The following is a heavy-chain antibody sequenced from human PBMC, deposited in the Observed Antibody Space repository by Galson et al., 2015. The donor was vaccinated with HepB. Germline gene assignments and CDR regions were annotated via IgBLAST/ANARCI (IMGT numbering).Heavy chain of an antibody. CDR1: GYTFTGYH. CDR2: INPNSGGT. D-gene: IGHD3-10*01. Sequence: SVKVSCKASGYTFTGYHMHWVRQAPGQGLEWMGWINPNSGGTNYAQKFRGWVTMTRDTSISTAYMELSRLRSDDTAVYYCARAGAYYFDYWGQGTLVTVSS. V-gene: IGHV1-2*04. CDR3: ARAGAYYFDY. J-gene: IGHJ4*02.